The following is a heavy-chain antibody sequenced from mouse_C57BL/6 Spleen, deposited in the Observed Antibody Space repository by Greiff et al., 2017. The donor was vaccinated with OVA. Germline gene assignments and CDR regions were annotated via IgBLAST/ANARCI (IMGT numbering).Heavy chain of an antibody. CDR2: ISGGGGNT. J-gene: IGHJ2*01. CDR3: ARRGSDYFDY. Sequence: DVKLVESGGGLVKPGGSLKLSCAASGFTFSSYTMSWVRQTPEKRLEWVATISGGGGNTYYPDSVKGRFTISRDNAKNTLYLQMSSLRSEDTALYYCARRGSDYFDYWGQGTTLTVSS. V-gene: IGHV5-9*01. D-gene: IGHD1-1*02. CDR1: GFTFSSYT.